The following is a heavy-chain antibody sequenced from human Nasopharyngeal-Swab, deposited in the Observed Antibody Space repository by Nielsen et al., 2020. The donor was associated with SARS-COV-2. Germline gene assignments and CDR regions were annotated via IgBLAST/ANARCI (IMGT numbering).Heavy chain of an antibody. CDR1: GYTFTSYY. Sequence: ASVKVSCKASGYTFTSYYMHWVRQAPGQGLEWMGIINPSGGSTSYAQKFQGRVTMTRDTSTSTVYMELSSLRSEDTAVYYCAREPRYYDYVWGSYRYGYFDYRGQGTLVTVSS. CDR3: AREPRYYDYVWGSYRYGYFDY. CDR2: INPSGGST. V-gene: IGHV1-46*01. J-gene: IGHJ4*02. D-gene: IGHD3-16*02.